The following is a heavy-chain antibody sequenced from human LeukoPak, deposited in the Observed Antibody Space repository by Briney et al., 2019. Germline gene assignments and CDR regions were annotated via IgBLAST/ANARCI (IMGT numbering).Heavy chain of an antibody. CDR3: ARGTYYDYVWGSYRYTLDY. CDR1: GGSISSYY. CDR2: IYYSGST. J-gene: IGHJ4*02. Sequence: SEPLSLTCTVSGGSISSYYWSWIRQPPGKGLEWIGYIYYSGSTNYNPSLKSRVAISVDTSKDQFSLKLSSVTAADTAVYYCARGTYYDYVWGSYRYTLDYWGQGTLVTVSS. V-gene: IGHV4-59*01. D-gene: IGHD3-16*02.